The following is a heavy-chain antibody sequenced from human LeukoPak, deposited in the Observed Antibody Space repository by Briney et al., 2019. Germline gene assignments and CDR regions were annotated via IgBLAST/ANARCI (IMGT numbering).Heavy chain of an antibody. CDR3: ARDKDSYSSSSGLADY. CDR1: GFTFSSYS. Sequence: GGSLRLSCAASGFTFSSYSMNWVRQAPGKGLEWASSISSSSSYIYYADSVKGRFTISRDNAKNSLYLQMNSLRAEDTAVYYCARDKDSYSSSSGLADYWGQGTLVTVSS. D-gene: IGHD6-6*01. CDR2: ISSSSSYI. V-gene: IGHV3-21*01. J-gene: IGHJ4*02.